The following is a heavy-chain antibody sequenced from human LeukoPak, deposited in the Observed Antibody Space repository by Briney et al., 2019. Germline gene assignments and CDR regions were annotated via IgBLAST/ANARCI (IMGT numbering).Heavy chain of an antibody. J-gene: IGHJ4*02. CDR3: ARGRGIKGDYADY. Sequence: SETLSLTCTVSGGSISRGNYYWGWIRQPPGKGLEWIGSIYYGGSTYYNPSLKSRVTISVDTSKNQFSLKLSSVTAADTAVYYCARGRGIKGDYADYWGQGTLVTVSS. CDR1: GGSISRGNYY. V-gene: IGHV4-39*01. D-gene: IGHD3-10*01. CDR2: IYYGGST.